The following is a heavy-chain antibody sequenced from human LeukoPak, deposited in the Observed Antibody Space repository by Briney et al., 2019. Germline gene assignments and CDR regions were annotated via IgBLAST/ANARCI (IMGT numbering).Heavy chain of an antibody. D-gene: IGHD3-16*01. Sequence: SETLSLTCTVSGVSISSYYWSWIRQSAGKGPEWLGRMYSRGTTAYNPPLRSRLTMSMDTSKSQLSLKLTSVTAADTAVYYCVKVGEIWSNGGFFDLWGQGTLVTVSS. V-gene: IGHV4-4*07. CDR3: VKVGEIWSNGGFFDL. CDR2: MYSRGTT. J-gene: IGHJ4*02. CDR1: GVSISSYY.